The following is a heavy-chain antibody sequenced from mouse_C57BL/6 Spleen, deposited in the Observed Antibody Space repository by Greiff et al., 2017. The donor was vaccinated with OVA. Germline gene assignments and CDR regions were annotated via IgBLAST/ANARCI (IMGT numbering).Heavy chain of an antibody. V-gene: IGHV5-17*01. D-gene: IGHD1-1*01. CDR3: ARDYYGIGWFAY. CDR1: GFTFSDYG. J-gene: IGHJ3*01. CDR2: ISSGSSTI. Sequence: DVKLVESGGGLVKPGGSLKLSCAASGFTFSDYGMHWVRQAPEKGLEWVAYISSGSSTIYYADTVKGRFTISRDNAKNTLFLQMTSLRSEDTAMYYCARDYYGIGWFAYWGQGTLVTVSA.